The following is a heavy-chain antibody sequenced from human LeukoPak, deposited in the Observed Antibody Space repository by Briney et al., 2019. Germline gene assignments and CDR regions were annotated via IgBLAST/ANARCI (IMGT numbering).Heavy chain of an antibody. Sequence: GASVKVSCKASGGTFSSYAISWVRQAPGXXXXXMGRIIPXLGIANYAQKFQGRVTITADKSTSTAYMELSSLRSEDTAVYYCARGRGYYDSSGYYSPFDYWGQGTLVTVSS. CDR1: GGTFSSYA. V-gene: IGHV1-69*04. D-gene: IGHD3-22*01. CDR2: IIPXLGIA. CDR3: ARGRGYYDSSGYYSPFDY. J-gene: IGHJ4*02.